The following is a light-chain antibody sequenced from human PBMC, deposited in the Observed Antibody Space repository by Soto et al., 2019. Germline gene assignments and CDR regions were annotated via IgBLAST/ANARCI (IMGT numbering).Light chain of an antibody. Sequence: QLVLTQSPSASASLGASVKLTCTLSSGHSNYAIAWHQQQSEKGPRYLMKLNSDGSHSKRDGIPDRFSGSSSGAERYLTISSLQSEDEADYYCQTWGSGNVVFGGGTKLTVL. J-gene: IGLJ2*01. V-gene: IGLV4-69*01. CDR1: SGHSNYA. CDR2: LNSDGSH. CDR3: QTWGSGNVV.